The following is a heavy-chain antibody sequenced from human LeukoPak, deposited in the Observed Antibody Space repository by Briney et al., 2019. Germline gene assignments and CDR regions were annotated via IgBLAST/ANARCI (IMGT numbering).Heavy chain of an antibody. Sequence: PSETLSLTCTVSGGSINDYYWTWIRQPSGQGLEWLGRIHTGGSTNYNPSLRRRLTMSVDTSKNQFSLKLSSVTAADTAVYYCASQRKYSTSWPFFDYWGQGTLVTVSS. V-gene: IGHV4-4*07. J-gene: IGHJ4*02. CDR1: GGSINDYY. CDR2: IHTGGST. D-gene: IGHD6-13*01. CDR3: ASQRKYSTSWPFFDY.